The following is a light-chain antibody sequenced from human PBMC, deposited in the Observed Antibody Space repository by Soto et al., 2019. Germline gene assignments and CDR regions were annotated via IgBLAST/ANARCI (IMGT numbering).Light chain of an antibody. CDR1: QSVSSSY. J-gene: IGKJ1*01. Sequence: EIVLTQSPGTLSLSPGDRATLSCRASQSVSSSYLAWYQQKPGQAPRLLIYGASSRATGITDRFSGSGSGTDFTLTSSRLEPEDFAVYYCQQYGSSLTWTFGQGTKVDIK. V-gene: IGKV3-20*01. CDR3: QQYGSSLTWT. CDR2: GAS.